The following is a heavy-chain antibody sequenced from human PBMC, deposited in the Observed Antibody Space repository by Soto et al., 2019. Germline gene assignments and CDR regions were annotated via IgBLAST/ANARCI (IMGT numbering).Heavy chain of an antibody. CDR3: VKDGSSGWPYFYDMDV. J-gene: IGHJ6*02. CDR2: ISYDGRNK. D-gene: IGHD6-19*01. V-gene: IGHV3-30*18. Sequence: LRLSCAASGFTFRSYCMHWVRQAPGKGLEWVAVISYDGRNKYYADAVKGRFTISRDNSKNTLYLQMSSLRAEDTAVYYCVKDGSSGWPYFYDMDVWGQGTTVTVSS. CDR1: GFTFRSYC.